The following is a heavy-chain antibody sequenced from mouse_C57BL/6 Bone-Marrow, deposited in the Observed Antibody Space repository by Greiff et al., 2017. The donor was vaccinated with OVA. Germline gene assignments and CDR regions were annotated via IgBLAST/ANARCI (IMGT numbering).Heavy chain of an antibody. Sequence: EVQLQQSGAELVRPGASVKLSCTASGFNIKDYYMHWVKQRPEQGLEWIGRIDPEDGDTEYAPKFQGKATMTADTSSNTAYLQLSSLTSEDTAVYDCTSSYYSNPFAYWGQGTLVTVSA. CDR1: GFNIKDYY. CDR2: IDPEDGDT. D-gene: IGHD2-5*01. CDR3: TSSYYSNPFAY. V-gene: IGHV14-1*01. J-gene: IGHJ3*01.